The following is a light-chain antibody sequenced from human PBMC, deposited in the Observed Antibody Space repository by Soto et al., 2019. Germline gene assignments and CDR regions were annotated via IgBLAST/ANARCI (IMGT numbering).Light chain of an antibody. CDR3: QQSYSTQT. J-gene: IGKJ1*01. CDR1: QYISSY. Sequence: DLRLTQSPSSLSATVGDRVTITCRASQYISSYLNWYSQKPGKPPKLLIYAASSLQSGVPSPFSGSESGTEFTLIISGLQPEDYATYYRQQSYSTQTSGQGTMVHIK. V-gene: IGKV1-39*01. CDR2: AAS.